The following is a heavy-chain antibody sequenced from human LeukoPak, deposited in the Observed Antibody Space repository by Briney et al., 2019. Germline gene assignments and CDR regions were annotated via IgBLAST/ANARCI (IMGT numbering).Heavy chain of an antibody. CDR3: ARIYYDGSGYGEDY. D-gene: IGHD3-22*01. V-gene: IGHV3-30*03. CDR2: ISYDGSNK. CDR1: GFTFSSYG. J-gene: IGHJ4*02. Sequence: GGSLRLSCAASGFTFSSYGMHWVRQAPGKGLEWVAVISYDGSNKYYADSVKGRFTISRDDAKKSLYLQMKSLRAEDTAVYYCARIYYDGSGYGEDYWGQGTLVTVSS.